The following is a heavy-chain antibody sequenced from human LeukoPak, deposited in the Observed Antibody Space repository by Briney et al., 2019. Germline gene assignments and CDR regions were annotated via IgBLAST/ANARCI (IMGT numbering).Heavy chain of an antibody. J-gene: IGHJ4*02. Sequence: SETLSLTCTVSGGSIGSYYWSWIRQPPGKGLEWIGYIYYSGSTNYNPSLKSRVTISVDTSKNQFSLKLSSVTAADTAVYYCARTPYYDILTGYYPLEYWGQGTLVTVSS. CDR1: GGSIGSYY. CDR3: ARTPYYDILTGYYPLEY. V-gene: IGHV4-59*01. D-gene: IGHD3-9*01. CDR2: IYYSGST.